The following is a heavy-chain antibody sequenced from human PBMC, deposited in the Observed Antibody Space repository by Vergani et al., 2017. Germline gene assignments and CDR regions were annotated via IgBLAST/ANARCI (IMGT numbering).Heavy chain of an antibody. CDR2: IYYSGST. D-gene: IGHD3-3*01. J-gene: IGHJ4*02. CDR1: GGSISSYY. Sequence: QVQLQESGPGLVKPSETLSLTCTVSGGSISSYYWSWIRQPPGKGLEWIWYIYYSGSTTYNPSLKIRVTISVDTSKNQFSLKLRSVTAADTAVYYCARGATMGSDYWGQGTLVTVSS. CDR3: ARGATMGSDY. V-gene: IGHV4-59*01.